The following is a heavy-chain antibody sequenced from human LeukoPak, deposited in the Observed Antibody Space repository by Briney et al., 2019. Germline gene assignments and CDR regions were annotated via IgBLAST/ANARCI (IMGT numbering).Heavy chain of an antibody. V-gene: IGHV3-11*04. J-gene: IGHJ4*02. CDR1: GFSFSDFY. D-gene: IGHD1-26*01. CDR3: ARDRWELLRLPDY. Sequence: PGGSLRLSCVASGFSFSDFYMTWIRQSPGKGLEWVSYINSGGGSTIYYTASVQGRFTISRDNAKNSLYLQMNSLRAEDTAVYYCARDRWELLRLPDYWGQGTLVTVSS. CDR2: INSGGGSTI.